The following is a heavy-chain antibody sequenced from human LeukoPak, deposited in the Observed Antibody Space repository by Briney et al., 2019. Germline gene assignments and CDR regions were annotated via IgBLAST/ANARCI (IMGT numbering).Heavy chain of an antibody. CDR1: GFTFSSYV. Sequence: GGSLRLSCAVSGFTFSSYVMSWVRQAPGMGLGWVSTISGGGGRTYYSDAVKGRVTISRDNSNNTVYLKMNSLRAEDTALYYCARDDYGAGSWNDYWGQGTLVTVSS. J-gene: IGHJ4*02. D-gene: IGHD3-10*01. V-gene: IGHV3-23*01. CDR3: ARDDYGAGSWNDY. CDR2: ISGGGGRT.